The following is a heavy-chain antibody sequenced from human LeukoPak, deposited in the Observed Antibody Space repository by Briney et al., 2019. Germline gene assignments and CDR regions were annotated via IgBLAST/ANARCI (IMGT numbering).Heavy chain of an antibody. J-gene: IGHJ6*02. CDR1: GYTLTELS. D-gene: IGHD3-10*01. CDR2: FDPEDGET. CDR3: ATDSCNMVRGVICGMDV. V-gene: IGHV1-24*01. Sequence: ASVKVSCKVSGYTLTELSMHWVRQAPGKGLEWMGGFDPEDGETIYAQKFQGRVTMTDDTSTDTAYMELSSLRSEDTAVYYCATDSCNMVRGVICGMDVWGQGTTVTVSS.